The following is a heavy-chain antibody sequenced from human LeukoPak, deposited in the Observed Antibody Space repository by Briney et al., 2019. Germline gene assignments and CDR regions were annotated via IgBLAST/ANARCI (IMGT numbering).Heavy chain of an antibody. V-gene: IGHV4-39*01. CDR1: GGSISSSSYY. Sequence: SETLSLTCTVSGGSISSSSYYWGWIRQPPGKGLEWIGSIYYSGSTYYNPSLKSRVTISVDTSKNQFSLKLSSVTAADTAVYYCARLTVGDYVWGSYRYTVDYFDYWGQGTLVTVPS. J-gene: IGHJ4*02. D-gene: IGHD3-16*02. CDR2: IYYSGST. CDR3: ARLTVGDYVWGSYRYTVDYFDY.